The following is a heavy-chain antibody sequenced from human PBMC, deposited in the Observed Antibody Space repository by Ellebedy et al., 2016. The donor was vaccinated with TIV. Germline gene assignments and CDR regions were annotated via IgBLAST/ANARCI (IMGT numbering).Heavy chain of an antibody. D-gene: IGHD5-18*01. V-gene: IGHV1-18*01. CDR3: ARAWDTGMAPNYYYGMDV. CDR2: ISGYSGNR. CDR1: GYTFTSYG. Sequence: AASVKVSCKASGYTFTSYGFSWVRQAPGQGLEWMGWISGYSGNRNYAQKLQGRVTMTTDTSTNTAYMELSSLRSEDTAVYYCARAWDTGMAPNYYYGMDVWGQGTTVTVSS. J-gene: IGHJ6*02.